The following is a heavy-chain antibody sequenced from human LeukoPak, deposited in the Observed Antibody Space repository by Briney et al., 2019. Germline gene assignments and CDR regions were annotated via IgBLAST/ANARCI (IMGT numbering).Heavy chain of an antibody. J-gene: IGHJ5*02. D-gene: IGHD3-10*01. CDR3: AKEIRANWFDP. CDR2: ISWNSGSI. Sequence: PGRSLRLSCAASGFTFDDYAMHWVRQAPGKGLEWVSGISWNSGSIGYADSVKGRFTISRDNAKNSLYLQMNSLRAEDTALYYCAKEIRANWFDPWGQGTLVTVSS. CDR1: GFTFDDYA. V-gene: IGHV3-9*01.